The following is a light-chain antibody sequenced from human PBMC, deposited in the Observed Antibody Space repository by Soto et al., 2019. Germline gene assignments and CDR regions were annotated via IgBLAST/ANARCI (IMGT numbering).Light chain of an antibody. V-gene: IGLV2-14*01. Sequence: QSALTQPASVPGSPGQSITISCTGTSSDVGGYNYVSWYQQHPGKAPKLMIYDVTNRPSGVSNRFSGSKSGNTASLTISGLQAEDEADYYCRSYTSSSTPLVFGGGTQLTVL. CDR2: DVT. CDR3: RSYTSSSTPLV. CDR1: SSDVGGYNY. J-gene: IGLJ3*02.